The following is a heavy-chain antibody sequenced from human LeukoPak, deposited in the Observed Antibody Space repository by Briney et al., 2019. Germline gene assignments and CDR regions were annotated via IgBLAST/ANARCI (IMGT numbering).Heavy chain of an antibody. CDR3: ALTNYGGNSPFGDY. Sequence: PGRSLRLSCAASGFTFDDYAMHWVRQAPGKGLEWVSGISWNSGTIGYADSVKGRFTISRDNAKNSLYLQMNSLRAEDTAVYYCALTNYGGNSPFGDYWGQGTLVTVSS. CDR1: GFTFDDYA. D-gene: IGHD4-23*01. J-gene: IGHJ4*02. V-gene: IGHV3-9*01. CDR2: ISWNSGTI.